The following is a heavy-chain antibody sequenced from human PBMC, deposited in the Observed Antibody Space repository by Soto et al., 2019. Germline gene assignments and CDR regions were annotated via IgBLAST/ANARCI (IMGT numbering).Heavy chain of an antibody. CDR2: IYYSGST. J-gene: IGHJ4*02. D-gene: IGHD5-18*01. Sequence: SETLALTCTFSVGSIIRCYCSWILQPPGKGLEWIGYIYYSGSTNYNPSLKSRVTISVDTSKNQFSLKLSSVTAAETAVYYCARASYGQRPKGSDQRGQGHIVTVSS. CDR3: ARASYGQRPKGSDQ. CDR1: VGSIIRCY. V-gene: IGHV4-59*01.